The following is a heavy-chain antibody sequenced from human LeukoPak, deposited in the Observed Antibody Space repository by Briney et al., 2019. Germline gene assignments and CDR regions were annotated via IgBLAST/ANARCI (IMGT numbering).Heavy chain of an antibody. D-gene: IGHD2-2*01. CDR1: GYTFTSYY. CDR2: INPSGGST. Sequence: EASVKVSRKASGYTFTSYYMHWVRQAPGQGLEWMGIINPSGGSTSYAQKFQGRVTMTRDTSTSTVYMELSRLRSEHTAVYYCARVPQLLSVGDYWGQGTLVTVS. V-gene: IGHV1-46*01. J-gene: IGHJ4*02. CDR3: ARVPQLLSVGDY.